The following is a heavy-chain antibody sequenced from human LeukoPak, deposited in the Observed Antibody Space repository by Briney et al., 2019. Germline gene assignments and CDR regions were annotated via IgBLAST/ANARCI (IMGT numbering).Heavy chain of an antibody. V-gene: IGHV1-8*01. Sequence: ASVKLSCKASGYTFTSYDINWVRQATGQGLEWMGWMNPNSGNTGYAQKFQGRVTMTRNTSISTAYMELSSLRSEDTAVYYCARGKARDGYNYPGIFDYWGQGTLVTVSS. J-gene: IGHJ4*02. CDR3: ARGKARDGYNYPGIFDY. CDR2: MNPNSGNT. CDR1: GYTFTSYD. D-gene: IGHD5-24*01.